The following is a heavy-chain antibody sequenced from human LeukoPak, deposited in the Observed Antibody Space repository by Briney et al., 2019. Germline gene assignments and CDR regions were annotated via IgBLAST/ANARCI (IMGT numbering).Heavy chain of an antibody. CDR3: TRDLKSVWFGELFPYGMDV. Sequence: GGSLRLSRTASGFTFGDYAMSWVRQAPGKGLEWVGFIRSKAYGGTTEYAASVKGRFTISRDDSKSIAYLQMNSLKTEDTAVYYCTRDLKSVWFGELFPYGMDVWGQGTTVTVSS. J-gene: IGHJ6*02. V-gene: IGHV3-49*04. CDR2: IRSKAYGGTT. D-gene: IGHD3-10*01. CDR1: GFTFGDYA.